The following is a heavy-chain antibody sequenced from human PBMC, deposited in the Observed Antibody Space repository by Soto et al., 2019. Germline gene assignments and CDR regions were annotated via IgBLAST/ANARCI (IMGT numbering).Heavy chain of an antibody. CDR2: IYYSGST. CDR1: GGSVSSGSYY. CDR3: ASELGKYSSSWYDAFDI. J-gene: IGHJ3*02. V-gene: IGHV4-61*01. Sequence: SETLSLTCTVSGGSVSSGSYYWSWIRQPPGKGLEWIGYIYYSGSTNYNPSLKSRVTISVDTSKNQSSLKLSSVTAADTAVYYCASELGKYSSSWYDAFDIWGTRIIVTVSS. D-gene: IGHD6-13*01.